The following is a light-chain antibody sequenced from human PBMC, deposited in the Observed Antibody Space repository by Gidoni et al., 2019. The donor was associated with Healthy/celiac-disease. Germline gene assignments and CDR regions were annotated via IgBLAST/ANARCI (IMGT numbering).Light chain of an antibody. Sequence: QSVLTQPPSVSGAPGQRVTISCIGSSSNIGADYHVHWYQQLPGTAPKLLIYGNINRPSGVPDRFSGSKSGTSASLAITGLQAEDEADYYCQSYDSGLSGYVFGTGTKVTVL. V-gene: IGLV1-40*01. CDR2: GNI. CDR3: QSYDSGLSGYV. J-gene: IGLJ1*01. CDR1: SSNIGADYH.